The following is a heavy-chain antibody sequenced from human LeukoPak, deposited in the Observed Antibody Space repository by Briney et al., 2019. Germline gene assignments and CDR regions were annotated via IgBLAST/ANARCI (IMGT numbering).Heavy chain of an antibody. J-gene: IGHJ4*02. CDR1: GFTFSSYG. CDR3: AKDSLKYSSGWYGGWFDY. V-gene: IGHV3-30*02. CDR2: IRYDGSNK. Sequence: GGSLRLSCAASGFTFSSYGMHWVRQAPGKGLEWVAFIRYDGSNKYYADSVKGRFTISRDDSKNTLYLQMNSLRAEDTAVYYCAKDSLKYSSGWYGGWFDYWGQGTLVTVSS. D-gene: IGHD6-19*01.